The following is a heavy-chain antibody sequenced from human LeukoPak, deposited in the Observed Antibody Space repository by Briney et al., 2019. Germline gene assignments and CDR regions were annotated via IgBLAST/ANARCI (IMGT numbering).Heavy chain of an antibody. V-gene: IGHV3-21*01. J-gene: IGHJ4*02. CDR1: GYTFSSYS. CDR2: ISSGSTYI. Sequence: GGSLRLSCIASGYTFSSYSGIWVRHTPAKGLECVSSISSGSTYIYSADSVRGRFTISRDNAKNSLFLLMDSLRPDDTAVYYCACAYSYDSLRFWGQGTLVSVSS. D-gene: IGHD3-22*01. CDR3: ACAYSYDSLRF.